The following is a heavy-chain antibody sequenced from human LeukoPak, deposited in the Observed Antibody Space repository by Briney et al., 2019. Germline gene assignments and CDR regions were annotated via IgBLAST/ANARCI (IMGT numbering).Heavy chain of an antibody. Sequence: GGSLRLSCTVSGLTFSAYSLIWVRQAPQEGLEWVSVISAREGATYYADSVRGRFTISRDNSRNTVYLQMNSLRAEDTAVYYCANYDYVWGSHRHFEYWGQGTLVTVSS. D-gene: IGHD3-16*02. CDR2: ISAREGAT. V-gene: IGHV3-23*01. CDR1: GLTFSAYS. CDR3: ANYDYVWGSHRHFEY. J-gene: IGHJ4*02.